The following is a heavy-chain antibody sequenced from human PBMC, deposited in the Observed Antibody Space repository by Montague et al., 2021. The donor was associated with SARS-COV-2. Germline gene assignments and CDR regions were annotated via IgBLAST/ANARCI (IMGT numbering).Heavy chain of an antibody. J-gene: IGHJ2*01. CDR2: INQSGSI. D-gene: IGHD6-13*01. CDR3: ARGGVWGWQQLVRVYWYSDL. CDR1: GGSFSGFY. V-gene: IGHV4-34*01. Sequence: SETLSLTCAVSGGSFSGFYWNWVRQPPGEGLEWIGEINQSGSINYNPSLKSRVTILVDTSKNQFSLKLSSVTAADTAVYYCARGGVWGWQQLVRVYWYSDLWGRGTLVTVS.